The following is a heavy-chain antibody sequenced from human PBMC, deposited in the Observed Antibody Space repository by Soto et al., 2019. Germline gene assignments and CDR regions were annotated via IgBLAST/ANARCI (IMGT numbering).Heavy chain of an antibody. CDR2: IYYSGST. CDR1: GGSVSSGSYY. CDR3: ARGGRTRIFDY. J-gene: IGHJ4*02. D-gene: IGHD2-2*01. Sequence: QVQLQESGPGLVKPSETLSLTCTVSGGSVSSGSYYWSWIRQPPGKGLEWIGYIYYSGSTNYNPPLKSRVTISVDTSKNQFSLKLSSVTAADTAVYYCARGGRTRIFDYWGQGTLVTVSS. V-gene: IGHV4-61*01.